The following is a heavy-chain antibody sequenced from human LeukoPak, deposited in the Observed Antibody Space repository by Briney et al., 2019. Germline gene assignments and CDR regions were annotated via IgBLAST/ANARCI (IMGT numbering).Heavy chain of an antibody. Sequence: SETLSLTCGVSGGSISSGNWWNWVRQPPGKGLEWIGEIYHSGSTNYNPSLKSRVTISVDKSKNQLSLKLSSVTAADTAVYYCAGDRNTLVRGVLDVWGQGTTVTVSS. J-gene: IGHJ6*02. CDR1: GGSISSGNW. CDR2: IYHSGST. V-gene: IGHV4-4*02. CDR3: AGDRNTLVRGVLDV. D-gene: IGHD3-10*01.